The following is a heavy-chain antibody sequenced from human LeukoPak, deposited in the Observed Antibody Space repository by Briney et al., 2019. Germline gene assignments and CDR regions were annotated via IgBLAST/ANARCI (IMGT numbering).Heavy chain of an antibody. J-gene: IGHJ5*02. CDR3: TRDSGIYNWFDP. D-gene: IGHD1-26*01. Sequence: GGSLRLSCAASGFTFSGSAIHWVRQSSGKGLEWVGQIDKKDKGYATATAYAASVKGRFTISRDDSINTAYLQTKSLKTEDTALYYCTRDSGIYNWFDPWGQGTLVTVSS. CDR2: IDKKDKGYATAT. V-gene: IGHV3-73*01. CDR1: GFTFSGSA.